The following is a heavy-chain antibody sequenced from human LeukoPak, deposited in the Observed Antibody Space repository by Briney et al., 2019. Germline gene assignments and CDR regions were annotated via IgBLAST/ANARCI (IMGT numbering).Heavy chain of an antibody. CDR3: ARVEAATTNPRFGY. D-gene: IGHD5-24*01. CDR1: GGSIISGEYY. Sequence: SETLSLTCTVSGGSIISGEYYWSWVRQLPGQGLEWIGYIYYSGTTYYNPSLKGRVTISVDTSKNQFSLTSVTAADTATYYCARVEAATTNPRFGYWGQGALVTVSS. J-gene: IGHJ4*02. CDR2: IYYSGTT. V-gene: IGHV4-31*03.